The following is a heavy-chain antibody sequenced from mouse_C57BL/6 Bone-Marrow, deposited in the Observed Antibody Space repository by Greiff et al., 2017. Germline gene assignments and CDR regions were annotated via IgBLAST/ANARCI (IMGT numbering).Heavy chain of an antibody. D-gene: IGHD1-1*01. CDR2: INPNNGGT. V-gene: IGHV1-26*01. J-gene: IGHJ2*01. CDR1: GYTFTDYY. Sequence: EVQLQQSGPELVKPGASVKISCKASGYTFTDYYMNWVKQSHGKSLEWIGDINPNNGGTSYNQKFKGKAKLTVDKSSSTAYMELRSLTSEDSAVYYCARSTVRVFYFDYWGQGTTLTVSS. CDR3: ARSTVRVFYFDY.